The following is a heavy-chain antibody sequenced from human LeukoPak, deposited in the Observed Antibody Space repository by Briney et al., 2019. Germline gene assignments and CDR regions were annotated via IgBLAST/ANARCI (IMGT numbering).Heavy chain of an antibody. CDR3: ARRSWYIYWFDP. D-gene: IGHD6-13*01. J-gene: IGHJ5*02. CDR2: IYHSGST. CDR1: GGSISSGGYS. V-gene: IGHV4-30-2*01. Sequence: SQTLSLTCAVSGGSISSGGYSWSWIRQPPGKGLEWIGYIYHSGSTYYNPSLKSRVTISVDRSKSQFSLKLSSVTAADTAVYYCARRSWYIYWFDPWGQGTLVTVSS.